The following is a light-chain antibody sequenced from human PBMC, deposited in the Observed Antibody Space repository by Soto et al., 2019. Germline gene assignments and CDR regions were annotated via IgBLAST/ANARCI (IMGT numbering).Light chain of an antibody. J-gene: IGKJ4*01. Sequence: EIVLTQSLATLSLSPGERAPLSCRASPSVSSSYLAWYQQKPGQAPRLLIYGASSRPTGIPARFSGGGSGTDFTLTISRLEPEDFAVYYCQQFSSYPLTFGEGTQLDIK. V-gene: IGKV3-20*01. CDR2: GAS. CDR1: PSVSSSY. CDR3: QQFSSYPLT.